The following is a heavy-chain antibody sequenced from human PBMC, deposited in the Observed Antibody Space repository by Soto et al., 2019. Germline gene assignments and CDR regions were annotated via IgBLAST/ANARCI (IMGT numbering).Heavy chain of an antibody. Sequence: QVQLQESGPGLVKPSQTLSLTCTVSGGSISSGGYYWSWIRQHPGKGLEWIGYIYYSGSTYYNPSLKSRVTISVDTSKNQFSLKLSSVTAADTAVYYCAGSLEENGDTVGIDYWGQGTLVTVSS. CDR1: GGSISSGGYY. D-gene: IGHD1-26*01. V-gene: IGHV4-31*03. CDR2: IYYSGST. J-gene: IGHJ4*02. CDR3: AGSLEENGDTVGIDY.